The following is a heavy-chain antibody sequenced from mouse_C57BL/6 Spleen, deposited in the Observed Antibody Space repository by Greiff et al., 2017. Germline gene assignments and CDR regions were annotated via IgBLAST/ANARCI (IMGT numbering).Heavy chain of an antibody. J-gene: IGHJ4*01. Sequence: EVHLVESGGGLVKPGGSLKLSCAASGFTFSDYGMHWVRQAPEKGLEWVAYISSGSSTIYYADTVKGRFTISRDNAKNTLFLQMTSLRSEDTAMYYCARPNWYYYAMDYWGQGTSVTVSS. D-gene: IGHD4-1*02. V-gene: IGHV5-17*01. CDR1: GFTFSDYG. CDR3: ARPNWYYYAMDY. CDR2: ISSGSSTI.